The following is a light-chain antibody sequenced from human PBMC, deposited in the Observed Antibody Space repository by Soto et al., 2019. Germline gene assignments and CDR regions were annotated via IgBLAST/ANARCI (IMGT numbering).Light chain of an antibody. V-gene: IGKV1-5*03. CDR1: QSIGSY. CDR2: KAS. J-gene: IGKJ1*01. CDR3: QQYNSYST. Sequence: DIQMTQSPSSLSASVGDRVTITCRASQSIGSYLNWYQQKPGKAPNLLIYKASSLESGVPSRFSGSGSGTEFTLTISSLQPDDFATYYCQQYNSYSTFGQGTKVDIK.